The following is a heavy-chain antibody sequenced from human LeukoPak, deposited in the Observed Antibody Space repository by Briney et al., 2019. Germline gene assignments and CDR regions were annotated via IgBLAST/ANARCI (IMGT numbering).Heavy chain of an antibody. CDR3: ARHNYDSSYYYYGMDV. V-gene: IGHV1-69*04. J-gene: IGHJ6*02. D-gene: IGHD3-22*01. CDR1: GGTFSSYA. CDR2: IIPILGIA. Sequence: ASVKVSCKASGGTFSSYAISWVRQAPGQGLEWTGRIIPILGIANYAQKFQGRVTITADKSTSTAYMELSSLRSEDTAVYYCARHNYDSSYYYYGMDVWGQGTTVTVSS.